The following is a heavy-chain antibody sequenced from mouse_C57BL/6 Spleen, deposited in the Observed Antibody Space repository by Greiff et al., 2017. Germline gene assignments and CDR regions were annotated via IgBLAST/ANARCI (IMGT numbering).Heavy chain of an antibody. CDR3: ARGTAQATFYAMDY. J-gene: IGHJ4*01. CDR1: GYTFTSYT. Sequence: VKLLESGAELARPGASVKMSCKASGYTFTSYTMHWVKQRPGQGLEWIGYINPSSGYTKYNQKFKDKATLSADKSSSTTYMQLSSLTSEDSAVYYCARGTAQATFYAMDYWGQGTSVTVSS. D-gene: IGHD3-2*02. CDR2: INPSSGYT. V-gene: IGHV1-4*01.